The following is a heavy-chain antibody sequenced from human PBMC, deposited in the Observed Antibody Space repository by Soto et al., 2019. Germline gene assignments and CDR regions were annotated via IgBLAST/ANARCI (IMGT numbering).Heavy chain of an antibody. CDR3: ARDLVITFGGVSDY. CDR2: ISSSSSYT. D-gene: IGHD3-16*01. Sequence: QVQLVESGGGLVKPGGSLRLSCAASGFTFRDYYMSWIRQAPGKGLEWVSYISSSSSYTNYADSVKGRFTISRDNAKNSLYLQMNSLRAEDTAVYYCARDLVITFGGVSDYWGQGTLVTVSS. V-gene: IGHV3-11*06. J-gene: IGHJ4*02. CDR1: GFTFRDYY.